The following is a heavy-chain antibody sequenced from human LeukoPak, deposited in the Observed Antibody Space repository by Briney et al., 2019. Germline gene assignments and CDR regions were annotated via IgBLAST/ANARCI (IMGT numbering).Heavy chain of an antibody. CDR1: GGSFSGYC. CDR3: ASGFGDYYVGDAFDI. Sequence: SETLSLTCAVYGGSFSGYCWSWIRQPPGKGLEWIGEINHSGSTNYNPSLKSRVTISVDTSKNQFSLKLSSVTAADTAVYYCASGFGDYYVGDAFDIWGQGTMVTVSS. D-gene: IGHD4-17*01. J-gene: IGHJ3*02. CDR2: INHSGST. V-gene: IGHV4-34*01.